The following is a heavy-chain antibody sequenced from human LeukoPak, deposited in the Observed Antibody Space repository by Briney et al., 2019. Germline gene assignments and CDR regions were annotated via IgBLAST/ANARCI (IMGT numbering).Heavy chain of an antibody. Sequence: GGSLRLSCAASGCTFSSNTMSWVRQAPGQGLEWISSISSDGIHTFYAHPVKGRFTISRDNAKTSLYLKMNSLRDEDTAVYYGSKDRPSSSFDYWGQGILV. CDR1: GCTFSSNT. CDR3: SKDRPSSSFDY. J-gene: IGHJ4*02. D-gene: IGHD6-6*01. CDR2: ISSDGIHT. V-gene: IGHV3-21*01.